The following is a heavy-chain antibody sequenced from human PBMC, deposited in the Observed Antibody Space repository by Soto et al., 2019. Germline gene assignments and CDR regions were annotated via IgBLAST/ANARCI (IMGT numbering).Heavy chain of an antibody. CDR3: ARSWGMATTNSFDY. CDR1: GGTFSSYA. V-gene: IGHV1-69*12. J-gene: IGHJ4*02. D-gene: IGHD3-16*01. CDR2: IIPIFGTA. Sequence: QVQLVQSGAEVKKPGSSVKVSCKASGGTFSSYAISWVRQAPGQGLEWMGGIIPIFGTANYAQKFQGRVTITADESTSTAYMERSSLRSEDTAVYYCARSWGMATTNSFDYWGQGTLVTVSS.